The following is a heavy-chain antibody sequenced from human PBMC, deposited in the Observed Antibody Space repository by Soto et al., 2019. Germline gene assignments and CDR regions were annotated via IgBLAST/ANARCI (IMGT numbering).Heavy chain of an antibody. CDR1: GYTFTSYG. V-gene: IGHV1-18*01. Sequence: GASVKVSCKASGYTFTSYGISWVRQAPGQGLEWMGWISAYNGNTNYAQKLQGRVTMTTDTSTSTAYMELMSLSSDDTAVYYCARDVAGYGLGSSFRYWGQGTLVTVSS. D-gene: IGHD3-10*01. CDR2: ISAYNGNT. CDR3: ARDVAGYGLGSSFRY. J-gene: IGHJ4*02.